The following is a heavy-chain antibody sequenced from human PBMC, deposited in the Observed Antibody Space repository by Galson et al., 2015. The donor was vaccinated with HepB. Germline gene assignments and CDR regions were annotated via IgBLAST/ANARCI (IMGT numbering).Heavy chain of an antibody. CDR1: GGSISSSSYY. Sequence: TLSLTCPVSGGSISSSSYYWGWLRQPPGKGLEWIGSFYYTGNTHYNPSLKSRVNISGDTSKNQFSLKLNSVTAADTAVYYCARHESESKTYAADNWGQGTLVTVSS. J-gene: IGHJ4*02. V-gene: IGHV4-39*01. D-gene: IGHD2-2*01. CDR2: FYYTGNT. CDR3: ARHESESKTYAADN.